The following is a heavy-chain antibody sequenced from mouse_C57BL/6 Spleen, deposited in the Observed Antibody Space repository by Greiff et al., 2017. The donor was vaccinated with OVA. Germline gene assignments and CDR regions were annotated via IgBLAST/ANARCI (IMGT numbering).Heavy chain of an antibody. CDR2: IDPSDSET. J-gene: IGHJ2*01. Sequence: VKLQQPGAELVRPGSSVKLSCKASGYTFTSYWMHWVKQRPIQGLEWIGNIDPSDSETHYNQKFKDKATLTVDKSSSTAYMQLSSLTSEDSAVYYCAREGIYYGNIRGCDYWGQGTTLTVSS. CDR1: GYTFTSYW. D-gene: IGHD2-1*01. CDR3: AREGIYYGNIRGCDY. V-gene: IGHV1-52*01.